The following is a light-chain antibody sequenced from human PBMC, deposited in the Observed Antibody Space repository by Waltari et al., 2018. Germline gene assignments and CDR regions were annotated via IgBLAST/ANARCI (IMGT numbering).Light chain of an antibody. Sequence: HELTQLPSVSVSPGQTARISCSGDALSNQYTYWYQQKAGQAPILVIYKDNERPSGIPVRVSGSSSGTTVTLTISAVQAEDEADYYCQSADSSSPYVLFGGGTKLTVL. CDR2: KDN. V-gene: IGLV3-25*03. CDR3: QSADSSSPYVL. J-gene: IGLJ2*01. CDR1: ALSNQY.